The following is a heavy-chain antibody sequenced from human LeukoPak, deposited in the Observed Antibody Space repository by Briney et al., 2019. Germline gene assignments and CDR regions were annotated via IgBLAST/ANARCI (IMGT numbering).Heavy chain of an antibody. CDR3: ARDRHDPIYYDTSADAFDI. J-gene: IGHJ3*02. D-gene: IGHD3-22*01. Sequence: TGGSLRLSCAASGFTFSTYAMTWVRQAPGKGLEWVSLISGTGGSTYYADSVKGRFTISRDNSKNTLYLQMNSLRAEDTAVYYCARDRHDPIYYDTSADAFDIWGQGTMVTVSS. CDR1: GFTFSTYA. CDR2: ISGTGGST. V-gene: IGHV3-23*01.